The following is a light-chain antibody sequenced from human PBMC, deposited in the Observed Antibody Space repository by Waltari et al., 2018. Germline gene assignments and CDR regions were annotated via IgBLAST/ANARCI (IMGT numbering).Light chain of an antibody. J-gene: IGKJ1*01. CDR3: QHYVRLPAT. CDR1: HSVTRA. V-gene: IGKV3-20*01. CDR2: DTS. Sequence: EILLTQSPGTLSLSPGERATLSRRASHSVTRALAWYQQKPGQAPRLLIYDTSKRATGIPDRFSGSGSGTDFSLTISRLEPEDFAVYYCQHYVRLPATFGQGTKVEIK.